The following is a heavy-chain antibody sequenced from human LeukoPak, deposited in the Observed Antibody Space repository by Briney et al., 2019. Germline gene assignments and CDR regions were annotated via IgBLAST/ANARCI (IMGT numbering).Heavy chain of an antibody. CDR3: ARGPTGTYWYFDP. J-gene: IGHJ2*01. V-gene: IGHV4-34*01. D-gene: IGHD1-1*01. CDR2: INHSGST. CDR1: GGSFSGNY. Sequence: PSETLSLTCAVYGGSFSGNYWSWIRQPPGKGLEWIGEINHSGSTNYNPSLKSRVTISVDTSKNQFSLKLSSVTAADTAVYYCARGPTGTYWYFDPWGRGTLVTVSS.